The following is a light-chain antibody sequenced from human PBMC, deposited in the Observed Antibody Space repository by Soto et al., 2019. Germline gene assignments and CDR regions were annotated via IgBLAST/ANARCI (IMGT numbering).Light chain of an antibody. J-gene: IGLJ1*01. V-gene: IGLV2-14*01. Sequence: QSVLTQHASVSGSPGQSVTISCTGTSSDVGGYNYVSWYQHHPGEAPKLMIYEVTHRPSGVSNRFSGSKSGNTASLTISGLQAEDEADYYCSSYTSISTYVFGTGTKVTVL. CDR1: SSDVGGYNY. CDR2: EVT. CDR3: SSYTSISTYV.